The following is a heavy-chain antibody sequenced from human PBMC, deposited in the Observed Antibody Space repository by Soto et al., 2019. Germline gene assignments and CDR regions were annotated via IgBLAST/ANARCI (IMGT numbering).Heavy chain of an antibody. Sequence: QVQLVESGGGVVQPGRSLRLSCAASGFTFSSYGMHWVRQAPGKGLEWVAVISYDGSNKYYADSVKGRFTISRDNSKNTLYLQTNSLRAEDTAVYYCAKDLLGMIAYWGQGTLVTVSS. D-gene: IGHD2-15*01. CDR3: AKDLLGMIAY. V-gene: IGHV3-30*18. CDR1: GFTFSSYG. CDR2: ISYDGSNK. J-gene: IGHJ4*02.